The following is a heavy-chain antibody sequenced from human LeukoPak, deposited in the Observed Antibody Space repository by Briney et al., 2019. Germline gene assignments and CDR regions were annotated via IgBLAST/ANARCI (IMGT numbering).Heavy chain of an antibody. CDR2: ISSNGDNT. Sequence: GGSLRLSCSVSGFTFSTYVMHWVRQAPGKGLEYVSAISSNGDNTYYADSVKGRFTISRDNSKNTLYLQMSSLRADDTAVYYCAKEGVAAAGSTTFDYWGQGTLVTVSS. D-gene: IGHD6-13*01. V-gene: IGHV3-64D*06. CDR3: AKEGVAAAGSTTFDY. CDR1: GFTFSTYV. J-gene: IGHJ4*02.